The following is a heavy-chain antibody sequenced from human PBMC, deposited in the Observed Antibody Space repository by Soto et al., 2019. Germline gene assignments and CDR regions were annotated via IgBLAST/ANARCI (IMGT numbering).Heavy chain of an antibody. CDR1: GFTFSNYD. V-gene: IGHV3-13*01. D-gene: IGHD2-21*01. CDR3: ARGRDSGLYYFDY. CDR2: ISTAGNT. J-gene: IGHJ4*02. Sequence: PGGSLRLSCAASGFTFSNYDMHWFRQATGKGLEWVSTISTAGNTYSPGSVKGRFTISRENAKNSLYLQMNSLRDDDTAVYYCARGRDSGLYYFDYWGQGTLVTVSS.